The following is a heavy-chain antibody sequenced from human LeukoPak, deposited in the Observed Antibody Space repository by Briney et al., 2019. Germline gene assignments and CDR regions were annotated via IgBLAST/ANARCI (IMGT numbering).Heavy chain of an antibody. Sequence: SQTLSLTFAISGDSVSSHSAAWSWIRQSPSRGLEWLGRTYYRSKWYNDYAVSVKSRITINPDTSKNQFSLHLNSVTPEDTAVYYCGRGIADSSGYYYVDYWGQGTLVTVSS. CDR2: TYYRSKWYN. CDR3: GRGIADSSGYYYVDY. J-gene: IGHJ4*02. CDR1: GDSVSSHSAA. D-gene: IGHD3-22*01. V-gene: IGHV6-1*01.